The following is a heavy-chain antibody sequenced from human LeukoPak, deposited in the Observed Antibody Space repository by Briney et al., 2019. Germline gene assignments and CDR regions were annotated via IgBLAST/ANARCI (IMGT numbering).Heavy chain of an antibody. D-gene: IGHD6-13*01. CDR3: ARELSAVGRWGAFDM. J-gene: IGHJ3*02. Sequence: ASVKVSCKASGYTFTDYFIHWIRQAPGQGLEWTGWINPNSGATSYAQKFQGRVTMTRDTSINTGSMELTGLRFDDTAVYYCARELSAVGRWGAFDMWGQGTMVTVSS. V-gene: IGHV1-2*02. CDR1: GYTFTDYF. CDR2: INPNSGAT.